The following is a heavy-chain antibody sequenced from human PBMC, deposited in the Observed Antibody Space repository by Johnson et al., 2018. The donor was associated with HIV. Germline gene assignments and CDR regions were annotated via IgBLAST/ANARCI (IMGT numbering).Heavy chain of an antibody. D-gene: IGHD6-13*01. CDR3: AKGLGRAAAGTRNAFDI. J-gene: IGHJ3*02. CDR1: GFTFSSYG. CDR2: ISYDGSNK. Sequence: QMQLVESGGGVVQPGRSLRLSCAASGFTFSSYGMHWVRQAPGKGLEWVAVISYDGSNKYYADSVQGRFTISRDNSKNTLYLQMNSLRAEDTAVYYCAKGLGRAAAGTRNAFDIWGQGTMVTVSS. V-gene: IGHV3-30*18.